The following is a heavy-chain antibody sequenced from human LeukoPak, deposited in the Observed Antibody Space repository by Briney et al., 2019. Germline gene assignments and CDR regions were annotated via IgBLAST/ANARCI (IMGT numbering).Heavy chain of an antibody. Sequence: SQTLSLTCAISGDSASSNSAAWSWIRQSPSRGLEWLGRTYYRSKWYNYYAVSVKSRITINPDTSKNQFSLQLDSVTPEDTAVYYCARASLVGASDAFDVWGQGTMVTVSS. D-gene: IGHD1-26*01. V-gene: IGHV6-1*01. J-gene: IGHJ3*01. CDR1: GDSASSNSAA. CDR2: TYYRSKWYN. CDR3: ARASLVGASDAFDV.